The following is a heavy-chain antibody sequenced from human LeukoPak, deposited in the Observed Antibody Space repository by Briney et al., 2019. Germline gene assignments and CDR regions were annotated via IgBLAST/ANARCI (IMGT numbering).Heavy chain of an antibody. CDR1: GYTFTSYA. CDR2: INAGNGNT. CDR3: ARDPALYCSSTSSYYGMDV. V-gene: IGHV1-3*01. D-gene: IGHD2-2*01. Sequence: ASVKVSCKSSGYTFTSYAMHRVRQAPGQRLECMGWINAGNGNTKYSQKFQGRVTITRDTSASTAYMELSSLRSEDTAVYYCARDPALYCSSTSSYYGMDVWGQGTTVTVSS. J-gene: IGHJ6*02.